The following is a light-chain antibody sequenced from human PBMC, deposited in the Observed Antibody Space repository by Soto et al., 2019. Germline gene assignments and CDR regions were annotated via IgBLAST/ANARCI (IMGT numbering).Light chain of an antibody. CDR1: QTISSW. CDR2: EAS. CDR3: QQYTSYPRT. Sequence: DIQMTQSPSTLSGSVGDRVTITSRASQTISSWVAWYQQKPGKAPNLMIYEASSLERGGPSMFSGSGSGTEFTLTISSLQPEDFASFYCQQYTSYPRTFGGGTKVDIK. J-gene: IGKJ4*01. V-gene: IGKV1-5*03.